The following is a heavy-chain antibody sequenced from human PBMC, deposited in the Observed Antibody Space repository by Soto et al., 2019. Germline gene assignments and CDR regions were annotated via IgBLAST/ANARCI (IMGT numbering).Heavy chain of an antibody. J-gene: IGHJ4*02. D-gene: IGHD3-10*01. V-gene: IGHV5-51*01. CDR3: ATAPPSFYFGSGSFLRGPYFDF. CDR1: GYSFTSYW. CDR2: IYPGDSDT. Sequence: GESLKISCKGSGYSFTSYWIGWVRQMPGKGLEWMGIIYPGDSDTRYSPSFQGQVTLSGDKSISTAYLQWSSLKASDTAIYYCATAPPSFYFGSGSFLRGPYFDFGGQGALVTGSS.